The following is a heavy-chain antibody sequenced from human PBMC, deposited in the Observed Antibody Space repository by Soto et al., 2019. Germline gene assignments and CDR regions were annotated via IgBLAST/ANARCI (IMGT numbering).Heavy chain of an antibody. CDR2: INPSGGST. Sequence: ASVKVSFKASGYTFTSYYMHLLRQAPVQWLEWMGIINPSGGSTSYAQKFQGRVTMTRDTSTSTVYMELSSLRSEDTAVYYCARIAPPSYSSGWTTGDYWGQGTLVTVSS. J-gene: IGHJ4*02. CDR3: ARIAPPSYSSGWTTGDY. CDR1: GYTFTSYY. V-gene: IGHV1-46*01. D-gene: IGHD6-19*01.